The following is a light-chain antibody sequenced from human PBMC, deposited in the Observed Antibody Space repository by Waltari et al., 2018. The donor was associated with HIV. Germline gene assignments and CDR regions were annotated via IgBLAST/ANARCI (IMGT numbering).Light chain of an antibody. J-gene: IGLJ2*01. Sequence: SYELTQPLSVSVALGQTARITCGGNNIGSKNVHGYQQEPGQAPVLGIYRDTNRPSGLPERFSCSNSGNTATLTISRAQAGDEADYYCQVWDSSTHVVFGGGTKLTVL. CDR3: QVWDSSTHVV. CDR2: RDT. V-gene: IGLV3-9*01. CDR1: NIGSKN.